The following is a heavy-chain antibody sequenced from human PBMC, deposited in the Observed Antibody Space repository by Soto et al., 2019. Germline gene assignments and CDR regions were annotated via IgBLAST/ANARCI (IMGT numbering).Heavy chain of an antibody. CDR3: ASAIGYCSGGSCYSPYYYYGMDV. D-gene: IGHD2-15*01. V-gene: IGHV4-34*01. CDR1: GGSFSGYY. Sequence: SETLSLTCAVYGGSFSGYYWSWIRQPPGKGLEWIGEINHSGSTNYNPSLKSRVTISVDTSKNQFSLKLSSVTAADTAVYYCASAIGYCSGGSCYSPYYYYGMDVWGQGTTVTVSS. J-gene: IGHJ6*02. CDR2: INHSGST.